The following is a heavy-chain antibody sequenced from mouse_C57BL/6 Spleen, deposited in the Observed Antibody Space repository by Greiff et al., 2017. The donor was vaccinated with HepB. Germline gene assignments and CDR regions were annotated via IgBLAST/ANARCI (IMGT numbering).Heavy chain of an antibody. D-gene: IGHD1-1*01. CDR3: ARNYYGSSGRGYFDY. J-gene: IGHJ2*01. V-gene: IGHV1-53*01. Sequence: QVQLQQPGTELVKPGASVKLSCKASGYTFTSYWMHWVKQRPGQGLEWIGNINPSNGGTNYNEQFKSKATLTVDKSSSTAYMQLSSLTSDDSAVYYCARNYYGSSGRGYFDYWGQGTTLTVSS. CDR1: GYTFTSYW. CDR2: INPSNGGT.